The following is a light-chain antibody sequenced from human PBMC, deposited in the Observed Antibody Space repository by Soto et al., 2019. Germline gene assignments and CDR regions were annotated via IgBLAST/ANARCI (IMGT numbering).Light chain of an antibody. J-gene: IGKJ1*01. Sequence: EIVMTQSPGTLSLSPGDRATLSCRASQNLGSGYLAWYQQKPGQAPRILIYGASSRATGIPDRFSGSGSGTDFSLTISRLQSEDFAVYYCQQYDTWPRTFGQGTKVDIK. V-gene: IGKV3-20*01. CDR3: QQYDTWPRT. CDR2: GAS. CDR1: QNLGSGY.